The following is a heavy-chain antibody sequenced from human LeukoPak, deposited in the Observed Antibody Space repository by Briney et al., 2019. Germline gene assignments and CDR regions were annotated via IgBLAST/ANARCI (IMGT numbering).Heavy chain of an antibody. J-gene: IGHJ4*02. D-gene: IGHD3-3*01. V-gene: IGHV4-34*01. Sequence: ETLSLTCAVYGGSFSGYYWSWIRQPPGKGLEWIGQINPSRNTNYNPSLKSRVTISVDTSKKQFSLKLSSVTAADTAVYYCARRYDFWSGYPPPLDYWGQGTLVTVSS. CDR1: GGSFSGYY. CDR2: INPSRNT. CDR3: ARRYDFWSGYPPPLDY.